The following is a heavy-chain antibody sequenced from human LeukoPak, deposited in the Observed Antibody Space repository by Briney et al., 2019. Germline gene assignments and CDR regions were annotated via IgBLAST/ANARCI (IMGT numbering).Heavy chain of an antibody. CDR1: GGSISNY. J-gene: IGHJ4*02. CDR2: IYYSGST. D-gene: IGHD3-3*01. Sequence: SETLSLTCTVSGGSISNYWSRIRQPPGKGLEWIGYIYYSGSTNYNPSLKSRVTISVDTSKNQFSLKLSSVTAADTAVYYCARGTYYDFWSGYYPHFDYWGQGTLVTVSS. V-gene: IGHV4-59*01. CDR3: ARGTYYDFWSGYYPHFDY.